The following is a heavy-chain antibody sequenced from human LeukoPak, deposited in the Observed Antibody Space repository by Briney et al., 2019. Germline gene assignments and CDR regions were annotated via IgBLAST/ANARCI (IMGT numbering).Heavy chain of an antibody. J-gene: IGHJ4*02. CDR1: GFIVSNTY. CDR2: IYSGGST. Sequence: PGGSLRLSCAASGFIVSNTYMTWVRQAPGKGLEWVSVIYSGGSTFYADSVKGRFTISRDNSKNTLCLQMNSLRDEDTAIYYCARGHEALGYWGQGTLVTVSS. D-gene: IGHD3-10*01. CDR3: ARGHEALGY. V-gene: IGHV3-53*01.